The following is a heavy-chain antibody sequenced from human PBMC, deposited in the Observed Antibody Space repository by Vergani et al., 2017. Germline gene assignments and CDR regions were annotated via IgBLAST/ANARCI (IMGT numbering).Heavy chain of an antibody. CDR3: ARHNLWGDAQTGIDF. Sequence: QVPLQESCPGLVKPSETLSLTCAVSGYSISSGSYWAWIRQPPGKGMEWIGSIFHSGTTHYNPSIESLVTISVDTSRNQFSLRLSPVTAADTAVYYCARHNLWGDAQTGIDFWGLGTLVIVSS. V-gene: IGHV4-38-2*01. CDR2: IFHSGTT. D-gene: IGHD3-16*01. J-gene: IGHJ4*02. CDR1: GYSISSGSY.